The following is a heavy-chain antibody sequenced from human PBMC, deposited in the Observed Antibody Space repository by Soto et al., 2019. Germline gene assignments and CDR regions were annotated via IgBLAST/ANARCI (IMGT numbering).Heavy chain of an antibody. CDR3: ARVRRIGMYGSPGES. CDR1: VYAVSSGFY. CDR2: IYFTGTT. D-gene: IGHD3-10*01. Sequence: SETLSLTCDFSVYAVSSGFYWAWIRQPPGKRLEWIGNIYFTGTTSYNPSLKTRVTMSVDTSKNQFSLRLSSVTAADTAVFYCARVRRIGMYGSPGESWGQGTQVNVSS. V-gene: IGHV4-38-2*01. J-gene: IGHJ5*02.